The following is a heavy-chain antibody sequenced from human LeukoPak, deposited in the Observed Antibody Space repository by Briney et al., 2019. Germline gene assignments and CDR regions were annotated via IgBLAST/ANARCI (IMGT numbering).Heavy chain of an antibody. D-gene: IGHD2-15*01. J-gene: IGHJ4*02. V-gene: IGHV4-59*01. CDR3: ARFPDKYCSGGSCYLD. Sequence: SETLSLTCTVSGGSISSYYWSWIRQPPGKGLEWIGYIYYSGSTNYNPSLKSRVTISVDTSKNQFSLKLSSVTAADTAVYYCARFPDKYCSGGSCYLDWGQGTLVTVSS. CDR2: IYYSGST. CDR1: GGSISSYY.